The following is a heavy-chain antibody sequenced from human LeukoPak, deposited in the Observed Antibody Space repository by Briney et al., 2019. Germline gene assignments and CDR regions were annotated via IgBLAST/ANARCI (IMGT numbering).Heavy chain of an antibody. CDR1: GGSINSPTYY. V-gene: IGHV4-39*07. Sequence: SSETLSLTCTVSGGSINSPTYYWAWIRRPPGKGLEWIGSIYYSGNTYYNLSLKSRVTISVDTSKNQFSLDLTSVTAADTAIYYCSRESGAFCPFGYWGQGTLVIVPP. CDR2: IYYSGNT. D-gene: IGHD1-26*01. J-gene: IGHJ4*02. CDR3: SRESGAFCPFGY.